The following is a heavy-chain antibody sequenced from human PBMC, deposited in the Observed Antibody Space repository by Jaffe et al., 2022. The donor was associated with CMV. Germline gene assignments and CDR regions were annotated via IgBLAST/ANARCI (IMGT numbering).Heavy chain of an antibody. CDR1: GFTFTSSA. V-gene: IGHV1-58*02. Sequence: QMQLVQSGPEVKKPGTSVKVSCKASGFTFTSSAMQWVRQARGQRLEWIGWIVVGSGNTNYAQKFQERVTITRDMSTSTAYMELSSLRSEDTAVYYCAADLDAVNSYGDFDYWGQGTLVTVSS. CDR2: IVVGSGNT. D-gene: IGHD4-17*01. J-gene: IGHJ4*02. CDR3: AADLDAVNSYGDFDY.